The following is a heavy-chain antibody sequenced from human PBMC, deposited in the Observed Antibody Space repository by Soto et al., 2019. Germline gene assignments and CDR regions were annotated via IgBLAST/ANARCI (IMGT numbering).Heavy chain of an antibody. CDR2: ISHSGSST. D-gene: IGHD3-10*01. CDR1: GVTFTNFA. Sequence: EVQLLESGGGLVQPGGSLRLSCAASGVTFTNFAMNWVGRAPGRGREWVAGISHSGSSTYYADSVKGRFTVSRDNSMDTLYLQLNSLRADDTAVYYCAKGSWVHHGSEGGNWLDPWGQGTLVTVSS. V-gene: IGHV3-23*01. CDR3: AKGSWVHHGSEGGNWLDP. J-gene: IGHJ5*02.